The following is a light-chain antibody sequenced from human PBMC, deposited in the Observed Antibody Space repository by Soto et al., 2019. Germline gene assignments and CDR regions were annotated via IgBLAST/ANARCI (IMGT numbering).Light chain of an antibody. CDR3: SSYAGSSNVV. CDR2: GNS. Sequence: QSVLTQPPSVSGAPGQRVTISCTGSSSNIGAGYDVHWYQQLPGTAPKVLIYGNSNRPSGVPDRFSGSKSGTSASLAITGLQAEEEADYYCSSYAGSSNVVFGGGTKLTVL. CDR1: SSNIGAGYD. V-gene: IGLV1-40*01. J-gene: IGLJ2*01.